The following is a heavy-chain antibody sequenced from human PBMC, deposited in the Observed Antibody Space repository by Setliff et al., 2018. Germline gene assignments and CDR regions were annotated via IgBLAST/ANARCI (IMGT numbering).Heavy chain of an antibody. V-gene: IGHV4-34*01. Sequence: PSETLSLTCSLHRVTFSGYYWAWIRQVPGKGLEWIGEITYGGETNYNPSLKSRVTISLDTSNLQFFLTLNSVTVADTAVYYCVREIRAWWNFSYMDVWGKGAPVTVSS. D-gene: IGHD2-8*02. CDR3: VREIRAWWNFSYMDV. CDR2: ITYGGET. CDR1: RVTFSGYY. J-gene: IGHJ6*03.